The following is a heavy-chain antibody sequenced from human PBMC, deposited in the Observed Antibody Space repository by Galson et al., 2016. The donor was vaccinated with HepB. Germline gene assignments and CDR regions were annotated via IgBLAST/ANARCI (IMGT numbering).Heavy chain of an antibody. V-gene: IGHV3-13*01. CDR2: IETAGDT. D-gene: IGHD1-1*01. Sequence: SLRLSCAASGFTFSIHDMHWVRQVTGKGLEWVPAIETAGDTYYPDSVKGRFTISRENAKNSLYLQMNDLRAGDTAVYYCARGKSLLTMPWNYGLDVWGKGTAVTVSS. J-gene: IGHJ6*04. CDR3: ARGKSLLTMPWNYGLDV. CDR1: GFTFSIHD.